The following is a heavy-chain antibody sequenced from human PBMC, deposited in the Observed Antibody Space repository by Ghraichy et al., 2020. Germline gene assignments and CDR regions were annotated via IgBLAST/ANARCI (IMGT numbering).Heavy chain of an antibody. CDR1: GDSINSYS. V-gene: IGHV4-4*07. CDR2: IFTSGST. D-gene: IGHD1-14*01. J-gene: IGHJ6*02. CDR3: ARGHYNSRLYFHYVDI. Sequence: SETLSLTCTVSGDSINSYSWSWIRQSAGKGLEWIGRIFTSGSTHYNPSLKSRVTMSADTSKNQVSLKLDSVTAADTAVYYCARGHYNSRLYFHYVDIWGQGTSVTVSS.